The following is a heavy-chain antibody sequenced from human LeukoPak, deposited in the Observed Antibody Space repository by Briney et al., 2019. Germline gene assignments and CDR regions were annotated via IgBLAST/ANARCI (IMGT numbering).Heavy chain of an antibody. CDR1: GGSISSYY. J-gene: IGHJ5*02. CDR3: ARHSGYCSSTSCYGNWFDP. CDR2: IYHSGST. Sequence: PSETLSLTCTVSGGSISSYYWSWIRQPPGKGLEWIGYIYHSGSTYYNPSLKSRVTISVDRSKNQFSLKLSSVTAADTAVYYCARHSGYCSSTSCYGNWFDPWGQGTLVTVSS. D-gene: IGHD2-2*01. V-gene: IGHV4-59*04.